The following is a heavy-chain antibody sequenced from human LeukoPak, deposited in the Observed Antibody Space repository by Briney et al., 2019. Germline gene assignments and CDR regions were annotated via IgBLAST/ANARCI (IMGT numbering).Heavy chain of an antibody. CDR1: GFSFTDYP. J-gene: IGHJ4*02. CDR2: IRTTAEGAKYA. Sequence: GGSLRLSCATSGFSFTDYPMNWVRQAPGKGLEWISNIRTTAEGAKYAYYADSVKGRVTISRDDGKNTLYLHMNSLRDDDAAVYYCATDQRYAFDYWGQGILVTVSS. CDR3: ATDQRYAFDY. D-gene: IGHD3-9*01. V-gene: IGHV3-48*02.